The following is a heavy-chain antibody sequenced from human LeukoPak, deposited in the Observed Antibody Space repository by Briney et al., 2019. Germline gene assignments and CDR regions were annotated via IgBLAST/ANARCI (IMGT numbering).Heavy chain of an antibody. D-gene: IGHD2-21*02. CDR3: ARHEDCGGDCYSVDY. CDR1: GYSFTSYW. CDR2: IYPGGSDT. J-gene: IGHJ4*02. Sequence: GESLKISCKGSGYSFTSYWIGWVRQMPGKGLEWVGIIYPGGSDTRYSPSFQGQVTISADKSISTAYLQWSSLKASDTAMYYCARHEDCGGDCYSVDYWGQGTLVTVSS. V-gene: IGHV5-51*01.